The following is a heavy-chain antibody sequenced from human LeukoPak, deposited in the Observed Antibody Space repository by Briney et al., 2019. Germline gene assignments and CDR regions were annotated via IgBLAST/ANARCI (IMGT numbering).Heavy chain of an antibody. CDR3: ARESGWYGEKDYFDY. V-gene: IGHV3-30*04. D-gene: IGHD6-19*01. Sequence: GGSLRLSCAASGFTFSSYAMHWVRQAPGKGLEWVAVMSYDGSNKYYADSVKGRFTISRDNSKNTLYLQMNSLRAGDTAVYYCARESGWYGEKDYFDYWGQGTLVTVSS. CDR1: GFTFSSYA. J-gene: IGHJ4*02. CDR2: MSYDGSNK.